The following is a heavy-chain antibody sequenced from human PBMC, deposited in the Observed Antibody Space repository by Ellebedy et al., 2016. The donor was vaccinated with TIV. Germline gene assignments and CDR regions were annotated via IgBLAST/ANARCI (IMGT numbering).Heavy chain of an antibody. J-gene: IGHJ6*02. D-gene: IGHD3-10*01. CDR3: ERRVRGLDGMDV. CDR2: IRGYNGNT. V-gene: IGHV1-18*04. CDR1: GYTFASYD. Sequence: AASVTVSCKASGYTFASYDISWVRQAPGQGLEWMGWIRGYNGNTNYAQKLQGRVTMTTDTSTGTAYMELRSLRSDDTSVYDCERRVRGLDGMDVWGQGTTVTVSS.